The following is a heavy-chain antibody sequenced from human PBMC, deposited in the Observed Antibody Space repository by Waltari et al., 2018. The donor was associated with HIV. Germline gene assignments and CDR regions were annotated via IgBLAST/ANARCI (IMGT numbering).Heavy chain of an antibody. D-gene: IGHD2-8*01. Sequence: QVHLVESGGGVVQPGRSLRLSCAASGVTFRTYGMSWVRQAPGKGLELVAAIWEDGSNKYYADSVKGRFTISRDNSKNTLYLQMTSLWVDDTALYYCARGFYDNGAHPGYFDFWGQGTLVTVSA. J-gene: IGHJ4*02. CDR2: IWEDGSNK. V-gene: IGHV3-33*01. CDR3: ARGFYDNGAHPGYFDF. CDR1: GVTFRTYG.